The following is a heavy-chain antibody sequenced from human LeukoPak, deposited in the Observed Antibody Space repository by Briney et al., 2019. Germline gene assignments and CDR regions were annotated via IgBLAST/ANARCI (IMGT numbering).Heavy chain of an antibody. V-gene: IGHV1-8*01. J-gene: IGHJ4*02. CDR1: GYTFTSYD. D-gene: IGHD1-26*01. Sequence: ASVKVSCKASGYTFTSYDINWVRQAPGQGLEWMGWMNPNSGNTGYAQKFQGRVTMTRSTSIFTAYMELSSLRSEDTAVYYCARADKTHSGSYSFDYWGQGTLVTVSS. CDR2: MNPNSGNT. CDR3: ARADKTHSGSYSFDY.